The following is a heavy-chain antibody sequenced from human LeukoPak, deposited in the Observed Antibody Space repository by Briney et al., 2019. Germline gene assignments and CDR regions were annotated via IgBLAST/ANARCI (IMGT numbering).Heavy chain of an antibody. CDR3: ARERYSSSWYPSHLGFDY. J-gene: IGHJ4*02. V-gene: IGHV3-11*01. CDR2: ISSSGSTI. Sequence: GGSLRLSCAASGFTVSSNYMSWVRQAPGKGLEWVSYISSSGSTIYYADSVKGRFTISRDNAKNSLYLQMNSLRAEDTAVYYCARERYSSSWYPSHLGFDYWGQGTLVTVSS. CDR1: GFTVSSNY. D-gene: IGHD6-13*01.